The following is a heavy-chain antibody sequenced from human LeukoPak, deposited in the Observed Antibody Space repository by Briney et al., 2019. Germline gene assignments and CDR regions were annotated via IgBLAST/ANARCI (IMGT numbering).Heavy chain of an antibody. D-gene: IGHD3-16*01. CDR3: ARKLGIGGPFDY. Sequence: SETLSLTCAVYGGSFSGYYWSWIRQPPGKGLEWIGEINHSGSTNYNPSLKSRVTISVDTSKNQFSLKLSSVTAADTAVYYCARKLGIGGPFDYWGQGTLVTVSS. V-gene: IGHV4-34*01. CDR2: INHSGST. CDR1: GGSFSGYY. J-gene: IGHJ4*02.